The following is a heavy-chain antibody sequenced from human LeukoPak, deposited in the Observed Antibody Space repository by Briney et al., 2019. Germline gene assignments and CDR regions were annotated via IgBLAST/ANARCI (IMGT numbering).Heavy chain of an antibody. D-gene: IGHD4-17*01. CDR3: AREGTHCGDYLDYYYYYGMDV. CDR1: GYTFTSYG. J-gene: IGHJ6*02. CDR2: ISAYNGNT. Sequence: GASVKVSCKASGYTFTSYGISWVRQAPGQGLEWMGWISAYNGNTNYAQKLQGRVTMTTDTSTSTAYMELRSLRSDDTAVYYYAREGTHCGDYLDYYYYYGMDVWGQGTTVTVSS. V-gene: IGHV1-18*01.